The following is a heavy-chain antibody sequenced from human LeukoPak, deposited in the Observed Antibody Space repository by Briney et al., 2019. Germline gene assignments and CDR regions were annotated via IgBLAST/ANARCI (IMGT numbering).Heavy chain of an antibody. J-gene: IGHJ4*02. CDR3: ARDSSGYYGDY. V-gene: IGHV3-53*01. D-gene: IGHD3-22*01. Sequence: EGSLRLSCAASGFTVSSNYMSWVRQAPGKGLEWVSVIYSGGSTYYADSVKGRFTISRDNSKNTLYLQMNSLRAEDTAVYYCARDSSGYYGDYWGQGTLVTVSS. CDR2: IYSGGST. CDR1: GFTVSSNY.